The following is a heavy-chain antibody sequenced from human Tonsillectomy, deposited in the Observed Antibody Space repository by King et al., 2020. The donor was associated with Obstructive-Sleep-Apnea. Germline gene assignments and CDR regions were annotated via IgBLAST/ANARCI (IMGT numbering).Heavy chain of an antibody. CDR3: ARRPFTVLRYFDWSEYYFDY. Sequence: LQLQESGPGLVKPSETLSLTCTVSGGSISSSSYYWGWIRQPPGKGLEWIGSIYYSGSTYYNPSLKSRVTISVATSKNQFSLKLSSVTAADTAVYYCARRPFTVLRYFDWSEYYFDYWGQGTLVTVSS. J-gene: IGHJ4*02. CDR1: GGSISSSSYY. CDR2: IYYSGST. D-gene: IGHD3-9*01. V-gene: IGHV4-39*07.